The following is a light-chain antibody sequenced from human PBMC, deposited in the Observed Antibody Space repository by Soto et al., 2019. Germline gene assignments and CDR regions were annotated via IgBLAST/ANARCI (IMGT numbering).Light chain of an antibody. CDR3: QQYGSSPT. CDR2: GAS. Sequence: EIVLTQSPGTLSSSPGERVTLSCRASQSVSGTYLAWYQQRPGLAPRLLIYGASNRATGIPDRFSGGGSGTDFTLTISRLEPEDFAVYYCQQYGSSPTFGPGTKVDV. J-gene: IGKJ3*01. CDR1: QSVSGTY. V-gene: IGKV3-20*01.